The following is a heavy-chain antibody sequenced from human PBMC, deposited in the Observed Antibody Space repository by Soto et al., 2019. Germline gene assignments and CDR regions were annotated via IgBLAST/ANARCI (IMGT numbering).Heavy chain of an antibody. Sequence: QVQLQESGPGLVKPSETLSLPCSVSNGSITVDGFYWTWMRQFPGKGLEWIGYRYNSGSYYTNPFLRSRVIISVDTAENQFSLRLTSVTAADTAVYYCARGFQTTGGRFDAWGQGVLVTVSS. CDR3: ARGFQTTGGRFDA. CDR2: RYNSGSY. D-gene: IGHD1-26*01. CDR1: NGSITVDGFY. V-gene: IGHV4-31*03. J-gene: IGHJ5*02.